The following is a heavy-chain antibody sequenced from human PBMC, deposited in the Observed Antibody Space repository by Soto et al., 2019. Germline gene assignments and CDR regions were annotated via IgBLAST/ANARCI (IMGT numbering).Heavy chain of an antibody. CDR1: GFTFSSYA. CDR3: AKLTRDSTSSWLFDY. Sequence: EVQLLESGGALVQPGGSLRLSCAASGFTFSSYAMSWVRQAPGKGLEWVSAISGSGGDTYYADSVKGRFTISRDNSKNTVYLQMNSLRAEDTAVHYCAKLTRDSTSSWLFDYWGQGTLVTVSS. CDR2: ISGSGGDT. J-gene: IGHJ4*02. V-gene: IGHV3-23*01. D-gene: IGHD6-6*01.